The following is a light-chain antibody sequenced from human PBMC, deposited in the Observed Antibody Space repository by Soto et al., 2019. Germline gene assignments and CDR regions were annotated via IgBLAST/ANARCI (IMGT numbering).Light chain of an antibody. CDR2: GAS. CDR1: QSVSSSY. Sequence: EIVLTQSPGTLSLSPGERATLSCRASQSVSSSYLAWYQQKPGQAPRLLIYGASSRATGIPDRFSGSGSGTDFTLTISRLEPEDFAVYYCQQYGSSLPFTFGPWPKVDIK. V-gene: IGKV3-20*01. J-gene: IGKJ3*01. CDR3: QQYGSSLPFT.